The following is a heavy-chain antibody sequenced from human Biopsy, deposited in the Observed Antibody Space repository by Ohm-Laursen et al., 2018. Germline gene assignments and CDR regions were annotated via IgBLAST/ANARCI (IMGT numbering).Heavy chain of an antibody. J-gene: IGHJ3*01. CDR2: SRNKANSYVT. D-gene: IGHD4-17*01. CDR3: VRVGDYFAYDV. V-gene: IGHV3-72*01. CDR1: GFTLSDRY. Sequence: GSLRLSCAASGFTLSDRYMDWVRQAPGKGLEWVGRSRNKANSYVTHYAASVRGRFIISRDGSGNSLYLQMNSLKSEDTATYYCVRVGDYFAYDVWGQGTKVTVSS.